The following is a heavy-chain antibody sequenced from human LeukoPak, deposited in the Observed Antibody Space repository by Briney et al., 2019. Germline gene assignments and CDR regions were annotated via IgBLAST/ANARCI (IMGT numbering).Heavy chain of an antibody. CDR1: GYTFTAYY. V-gene: IGHV1-2*02. J-gene: IGHJ5*01. Sequence: GASVKVSCKASGYTFTAYYIHWVRQAPGQGLEWMGWINPNSGATKCAQNFQGRVTMTRDTSISTAYMEVGDLKSDDTALYYCARVLRYFGPFDSWGQGTLVTVSS. D-gene: IGHD3-9*01. CDR3: ARVLRYFGPFDS. CDR2: INPNSGAT.